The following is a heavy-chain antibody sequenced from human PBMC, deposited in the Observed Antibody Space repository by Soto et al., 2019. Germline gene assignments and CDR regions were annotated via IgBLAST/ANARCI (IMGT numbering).Heavy chain of an antibody. D-gene: IGHD2-8*02. CDR2: ISNRGGKT. V-gene: IGHV3-23*01. Sequence: EVQLLESGGGLVQPGGSLRLSCAASGFTFSTYAMSWDRQAPGKGLEWVSIISNRGGKTYYADSVKGRFTVSRDNSKNTLYLQMNSLRAEDTAVYYCAKQTVDTGQVFHFDSWGQGTLVTVSS. CDR1: GFTFSTYA. CDR3: AKQTVDTGQVFHFDS. J-gene: IGHJ4*02.